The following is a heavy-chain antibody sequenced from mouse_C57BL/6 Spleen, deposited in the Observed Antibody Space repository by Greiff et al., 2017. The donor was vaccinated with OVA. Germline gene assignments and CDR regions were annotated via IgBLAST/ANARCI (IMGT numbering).Heavy chain of an antibody. Sequence: EVQGVESGGGLVQPGGSLSLSCAASGFTFTDYYMSWVRQPPGKALEWLGFIRNKANGYTTEYSASVKGRFTISRDNSQSILYLQMNALRAEDSATYYCARSPITTVVEGDYFDYWGQGTTLTVSS. CDR1: GFTFTDYY. D-gene: IGHD1-1*01. CDR2: IRNKANGYTT. CDR3: ARSPITTVVEGDYFDY. J-gene: IGHJ2*01. V-gene: IGHV7-3*01.